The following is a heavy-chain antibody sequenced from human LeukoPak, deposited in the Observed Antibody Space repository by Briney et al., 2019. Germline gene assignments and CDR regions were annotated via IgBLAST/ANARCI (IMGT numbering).Heavy chain of an antibody. Sequence: GGSLRLSCAASGFTFSSYAMSWVRQAPGKGLEWVSAISGSGGSIYYADSVKGRFTISRDNSKNTLYLQMNSLRVEDTAVYYCARGSRVTTRLDAFDIWGQGTMVTVSS. CDR2: ISGSGGSI. J-gene: IGHJ3*02. V-gene: IGHV3-23*01. CDR1: GFTFSSYA. CDR3: ARGSRVTTRLDAFDI. D-gene: IGHD4-17*01.